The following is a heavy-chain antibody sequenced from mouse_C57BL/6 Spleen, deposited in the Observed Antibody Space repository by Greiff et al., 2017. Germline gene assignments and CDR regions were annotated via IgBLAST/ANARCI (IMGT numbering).Heavy chain of an antibody. D-gene: IGHD1-1*01. Sequence: EVKVVESGGGLVKPGGSLKLSCAASGFTFSDYGMHWVRQAPEKGLEWVAYISSGSSTIYYADTVKGRFTISRDNAENTLFLQMTSLRSEDTAMYYCARHGFWFAYWVQGTLVTVSA. V-gene: IGHV5-17*01. CDR2: ISSGSSTI. CDR3: ARHGFWFAY. J-gene: IGHJ3*01. CDR1: GFTFSDYG.